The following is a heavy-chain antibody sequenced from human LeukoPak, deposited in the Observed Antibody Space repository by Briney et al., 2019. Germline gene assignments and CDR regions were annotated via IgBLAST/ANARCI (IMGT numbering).Heavy chain of an antibody. Sequence: AGSLCLSCAASGFTLSGYGMNWIRQAPGKGLDWVAYLRYDGSTAVYADSVKGRFTISRDSSKNTLYLQMNSLTPADTAIYSCAKDPYGGTYPSYFDYWGQGTMVTVSS. D-gene: IGHD1-26*01. J-gene: IGHJ4*02. V-gene: IGHV3-30*02. CDR2: LRYDGSTA. CDR1: GFTLSGYG. CDR3: AKDPYGGTYPSYFDY.